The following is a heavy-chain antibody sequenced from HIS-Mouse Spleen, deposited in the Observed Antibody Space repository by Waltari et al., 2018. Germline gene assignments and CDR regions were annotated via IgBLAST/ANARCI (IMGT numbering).Heavy chain of an antibody. CDR2: IKSKTDGGTT. V-gene: IGHV3-15*01. CDR1: GFTFSNAW. J-gene: IGHJ4*02. D-gene: IGHD4-17*01. CDR3: TTVFSVTYRYYFDY. Sequence: LVESGGGLVKPGGSLRLSCAASGFTFSNAWMSWVRQAPGKGLEWVGRIKSKTDGGTTDYAAPVKGRFTISRDDSKKTLYLQMNSLKTEDTAVYYCTTVFSVTYRYYFDYWGQGTLVTVSS.